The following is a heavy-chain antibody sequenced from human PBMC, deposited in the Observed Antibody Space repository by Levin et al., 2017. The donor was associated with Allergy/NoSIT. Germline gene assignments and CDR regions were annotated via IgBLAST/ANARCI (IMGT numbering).Heavy chain of an antibody. J-gene: IGHJ4*02. CDR3: ARQDTAMAIFDY. Sequence: PSETLSLTCTVSGGSISSSSYYWGWIRQPPGKGLEWIGSIYYSGSTYYNPSLKSRVTISVDTSKNQFSLKLSSVTAADTAVYYCARQDTAMAIFDYWGQGTLVTVSS. D-gene: IGHD5-18*01. CDR1: GGSISSSSYY. CDR2: IYYSGST. V-gene: IGHV4-39*01.